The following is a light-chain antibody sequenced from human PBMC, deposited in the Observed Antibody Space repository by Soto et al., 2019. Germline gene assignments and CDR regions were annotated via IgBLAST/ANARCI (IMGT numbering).Light chain of an antibody. CDR1: QSLLHSDGKTH. CDR2: EVS. CDR3: MQTKQLPLT. V-gene: IGKV2D-29*01. J-gene: IGKJ1*01. Sequence: IVMTQTPLSLSVTPGQPASISCKSSQSLLHSDGKTHLYWYLQRPGQPPQLLMSEVSDRFSGVPDRFSGTGSGKDFTLTISRVEAEDVGLYSCMQTKQLPLTFGPGTKVEVK.